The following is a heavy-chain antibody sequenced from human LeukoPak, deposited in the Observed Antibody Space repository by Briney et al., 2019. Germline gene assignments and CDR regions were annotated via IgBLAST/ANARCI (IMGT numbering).Heavy chain of an antibody. CDR2: INHSGST. V-gene: IGHV4-34*01. CDR1: GGSFSGYY. CDR3: ARKRITMIVVAADPADY. D-gene: IGHD3-22*01. J-gene: IGHJ4*02. Sequence: SETLSLTCAVYGGSFSGYYWSWIRQPPGKGLEWIGEINHSGSTNYNPSLKSRVTISVDTSKNQFSLKLSSVTAADTAVYYCARKRITMIVVAADPADYWGQGTLVTVSS.